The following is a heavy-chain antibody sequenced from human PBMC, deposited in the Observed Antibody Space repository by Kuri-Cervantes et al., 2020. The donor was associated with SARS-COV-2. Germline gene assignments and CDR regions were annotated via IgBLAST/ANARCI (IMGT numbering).Heavy chain of an antibody. J-gene: IGHJ4*02. CDR1: GFTFSSYG. CDR2: ISYDGTNK. V-gene: IGHV3-30*18. Sequence: GGSLRLSCAASGFTFSSYGMHWVRQAPGKGLEWVAVISYDGTNKYFADSVKGRFTISRDNSKSTLYLQMNSLRAEDTAVYYCAKEEGYGFWSGYYNSGEFDYWGQGTLVTVSS. D-gene: IGHD3-3*01. CDR3: AKEEGYGFWSGYYNSGEFDY.